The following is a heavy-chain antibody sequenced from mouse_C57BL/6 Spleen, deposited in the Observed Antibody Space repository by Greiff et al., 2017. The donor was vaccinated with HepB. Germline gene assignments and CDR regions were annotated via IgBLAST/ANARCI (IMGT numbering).Heavy chain of an antibody. J-gene: IGHJ2*01. CDR1: GYAFSSSW. Sequence: VQLQQSGPELVKPGASVKISCKASGYAFSSSWMNWVKQRSGKGLEWIGRIYPGDGDTNYNGKFKGKATLTADKSSSTAYMQLSSLTSEDSAVYFCARSGTVYYFDYWGQGTTLTVSS. CDR2: IYPGDGDT. CDR3: ARSGTVYYFDY. D-gene: IGHD3-2*02. V-gene: IGHV1-82*01.